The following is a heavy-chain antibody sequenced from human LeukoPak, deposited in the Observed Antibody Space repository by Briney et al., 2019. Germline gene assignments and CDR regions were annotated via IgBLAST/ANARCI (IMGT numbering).Heavy chain of an antibody. CDR3: ARDTGYSSGWRNNWFDP. CDR1: GFTFSDYY. V-gene: IGHV3-11*04. D-gene: IGHD6-19*01. CDR2: ISSSGSTI. Sequence: PGGSPRLSCAASGFTFSDYYMSWIRQAPGKGLEWVSYISSSGSTIYYADSVKGRFTISRDNAKNSLYLQMNSLRAEDTAVYYCARDTGYSSGWRNNWFDPWGQGTLVTVSS. J-gene: IGHJ5*02.